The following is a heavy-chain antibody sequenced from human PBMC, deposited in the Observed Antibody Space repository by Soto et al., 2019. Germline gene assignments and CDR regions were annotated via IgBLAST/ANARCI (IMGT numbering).Heavy chain of an antibody. Sequence: GGSLRLSCAASGFTFSSYAVHWVRQAPGKGLEWVAVISYDGSNKYYADSVKGRFTISRDNSKNTLYLQMNSLRAEDTAVYYCARSFRDTAMVTYSYFDYWGQGTLVTVPQ. D-gene: IGHD5-18*01. CDR1: GFTFSSYA. V-gene: IGHV3-30-3*01. J-gene: IGHJ4*02. CDR3: ARSFRDTAMVTYSYFDY. CDR2: ISYDGSNK.